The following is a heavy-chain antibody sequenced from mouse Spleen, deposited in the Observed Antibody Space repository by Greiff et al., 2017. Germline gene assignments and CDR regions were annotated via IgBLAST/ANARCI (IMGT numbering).Heavy chain of an antibody. CDR3: AREGITTVVATEDY. Sequence: VQLQQPGAELARPGASVKMSCKASGYTFTSYTMHWVKQRPGQGLEWIGYINPSSGYTKYNQKFKDKATLTADKSSSTAYMQLSSLTSEDSAVYYCAREGITTVVATEDYWGQGTTLTVSS. CDR2: INPSSGYT. CDR1: GYTFTSYT. D-gene: IGHD1-1*01. V-gene: IGHV1-4*01. J-gene: IGHJ2*01.